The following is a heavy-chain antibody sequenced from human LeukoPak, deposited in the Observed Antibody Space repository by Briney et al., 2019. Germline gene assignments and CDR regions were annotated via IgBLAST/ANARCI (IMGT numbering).Heavy chain of an antibody. V-gene: IGHV3-21*01. CDR1: GFIFSSYS. Sequence: GGSLRLSCAASGFIFSSYSMNWVRQAPGKGLEWVSSISSSSSYIYYADSVKGRFTISRDNAKNSLYLQMNSLRAEDTAVYYCAVYYDFWSGNMDVWGQGTTVTVSS. D-gene: IGHD3-3*01. J-gene: IGHJ6*02. CDR2: ISSSSSYI. CDR3: AVYYDFWSGNMDV.